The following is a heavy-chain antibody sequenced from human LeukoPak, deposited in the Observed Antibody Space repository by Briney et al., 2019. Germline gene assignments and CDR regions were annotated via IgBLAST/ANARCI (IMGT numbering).Heavy chain of an antibody. CDR1: GFTFNNYA. Sequence: PGGPLRLSCAASGFTFNNYAIHWVRQAPGKGLEWGGVISYDGGDKFYADSVKGRFTISRDNPKSTLYLQMYSLRVEDTVVYYCARAYESRYDCHKIGYWGQGTLVTVSS. D-gene: IGHD2-21*02. J-gene: IGHJ4*02. V-gene: IGHV3-30*04. CDR3: ARAYESRYDCHKIGY. CDR2: ISYDGGDK.